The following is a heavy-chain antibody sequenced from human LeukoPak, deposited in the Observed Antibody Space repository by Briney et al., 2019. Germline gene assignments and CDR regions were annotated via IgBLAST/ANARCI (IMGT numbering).Heavy chain of an antibody. CDR2: IYYSGST. V-gene: IGHV4-59*01. D-gene: IGHD2-2*01. CDR3: ARDPGYQLLSEGAFDI. J-gene: IGHJ3*02. CDR1: GGTISSYY. Sequence: SETLSLACTVSGGTISSYYWSWIRQPPGKGLEWVGYIYYSGSTNYNPSLKSRVTISVDTSKNQFSLKLGSVTAADTAVYYCARDPGYQLLSEGAFDIWGQGTMVTVSS.